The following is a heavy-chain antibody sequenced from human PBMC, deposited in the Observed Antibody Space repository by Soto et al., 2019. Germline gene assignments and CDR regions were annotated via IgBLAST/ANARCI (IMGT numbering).Heavy chain of an antibody. CDR2: IYYSGST. J-gene: IGHJ6*02. D-gene: IGHD3-9*01. CDR1: GGSISSGDYY. Sequence: PSETLSLTCTVSGGSISSGDYYWSWIRQPPGKGLEWIGYIYYSGSTYYNPSLKSRVTISVDTSKNQFSLKLSSVTAADTAVYYCARDRRLRYFALADYYYYGMDVWGQGTTVTVS. V-gene: IGHV4-30-4*01. CDR3: ARDRRLRYFALADYYYYGMDV.